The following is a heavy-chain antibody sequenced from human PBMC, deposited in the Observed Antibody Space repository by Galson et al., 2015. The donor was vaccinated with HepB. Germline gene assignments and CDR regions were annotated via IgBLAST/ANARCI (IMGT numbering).Heavy chain of an antibody. D-gene: IGHD4/OR15-4a*01. V-gene: IGHV3-23*01. CDR3: AKDRGAATSAALGS. Sequence: SLRLSCAASGFVFSSYAMNWVRQAPGKGLEWVSVIGNIGTPTYYADSVKGRFTISRDNPKNTLYLQIDSLRAEDTAVYYCAKDRGAATSAALGSWGQGTVVTVSS. J-gene: IGHJ5*02. CDR1: GFVFSSYA. CDR2: IGNIGTPT.